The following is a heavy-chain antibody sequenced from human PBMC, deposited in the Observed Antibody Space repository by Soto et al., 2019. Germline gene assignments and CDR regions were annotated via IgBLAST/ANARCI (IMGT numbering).Heavy chain of an antibody. CDR2: IIPIFGTA. V-gene: IGHV1-69*13. D-gene: IGHD4-4*01. CDR3: AREGYSNLELNWFDP. J-gene: IGHJ5*02. CDR1: GGTFSSYA. Sequence: GASVKVSCKASGGTFSSYAISWVRQAPGQGLEWMGGIIPIFGTANYAQKFQGRVTITADESTSTAYMELSSLRSEDTAVYYCAREGYSNLELNWFDPWGQGTLVTVSS.